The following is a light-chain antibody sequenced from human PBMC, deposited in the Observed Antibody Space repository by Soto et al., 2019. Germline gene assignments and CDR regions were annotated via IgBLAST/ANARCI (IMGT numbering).Light chain of an antibody. CDR2: DDN. Sequence: QSVLTQPPSVSAAPGQKVTISCSGSSSNIGGNSVCWYQQLPGTAPKLLIYDDNKRPSGIPDRFSGSKSGSSATLRITGFQTGDEADYYCGSWDSSLSAYVFGTGTKVTVL. CDR1: SSNIGGNS. J-gene: IGLJ1*01. V-gene: IGLV1-51*01. CDR3: GSWDSSLSAYV.